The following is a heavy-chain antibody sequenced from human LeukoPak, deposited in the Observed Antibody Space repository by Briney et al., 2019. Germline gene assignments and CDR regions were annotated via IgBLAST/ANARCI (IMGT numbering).Heavy chain of an antibody. J-gene: IGHJ4*02. V-gene: IGHV3-7*03. CDR1: GFTFSTYW. D-gene: IGHD3-10*01. CDR2: MNQDGSEI. Sequence: PGGSLRLSCAASGFTFSTYWMSWVRQAPGRGLEWVASMNQDGSEIYYVDSVKGRFTISRDNAKNSLYLQMNSLRAEDTAVYYCAKLGDNYYAEPDFDYWGQGTLVTVSS. CDR3: AKLGDNYYAEPDFDY.